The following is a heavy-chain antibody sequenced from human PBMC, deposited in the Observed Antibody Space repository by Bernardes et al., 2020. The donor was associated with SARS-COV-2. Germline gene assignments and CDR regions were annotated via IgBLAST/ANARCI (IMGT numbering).Heavy chain of an antibody. CDR3: ARVGVTIFGVVYYYYYSMDV. CDR1: GYTFTGYY. D-gene: IGHD3-3*01. J-gene: IGHJ6*02. V-gene: IGHV1-2*02. CDR2: INPNSGGT. Sequence: ASVKDSCKASGYTFTGYYMHWVRQAPGQGLEWMGWINPNSGGTNYAQKFQGRVTMTRDTSISTAYMELSRLRSDDTAVYYCARVGVTIFGVVYYYYYSMDVWGQGTTVTVSS.